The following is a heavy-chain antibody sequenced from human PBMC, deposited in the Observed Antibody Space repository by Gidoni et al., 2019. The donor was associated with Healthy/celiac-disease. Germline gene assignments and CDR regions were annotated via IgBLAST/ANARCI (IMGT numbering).Heavy chain of an antibody. CDR2: ISGSGGST. V-gene: IGHV3-23*01. CDR1: GFTFSSYA. Sequence: EVQLLESGGGLVQPGGSLRLSCAASGFTFSSYAMSWVRQAPGKGLEWVSAISGSGGSTYYADSVKGRFTISRDNSKNTLYLQMNSLRAEDTAVYYCAKFLTGYSSGWYANYYFDYWGQGTLVTVSS. D-gene: IGHD6-19*01. CDR3: AKFLTGYSSGWYANYYFDY. J-gene: IGHJ4*02.